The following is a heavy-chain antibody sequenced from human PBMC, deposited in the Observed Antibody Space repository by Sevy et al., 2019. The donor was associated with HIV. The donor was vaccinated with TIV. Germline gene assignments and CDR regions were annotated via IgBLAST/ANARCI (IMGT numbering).Heavy chain of an antibody. Sequence: GGSLRLSCTASGFTFGDYCMSWVRQAPGKGLEWVAFLKSDVYGGTVDHAASVRGRFVISRDDSKTIAYLKMNDLKTEVIGVDYCTRWKAAQSIFDSWGQGALVTVSS. CDR2: LKSDVYGGTV. CDR3: TRWKAAQSIFDS. V-gene: IGHV3-49*04. CDR1: GFTFGDYC. J-gene: IGHJ4*02. D-gene: IGHD6-13*01.